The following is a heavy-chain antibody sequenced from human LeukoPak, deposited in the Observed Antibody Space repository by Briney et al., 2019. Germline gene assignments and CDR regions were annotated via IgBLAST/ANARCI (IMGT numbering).Heavy chain of an antibody. CDR1: GYSISSGYY. D-gene: IGHD3-10*01. CDR2: IYHSGST. J-gene: IGHJ4*02. V-gene: IGHV4-38-2*02. Sequence: PSETLSLTCTVSGYSISSGYYWGWIRQPPGKGLEWIGSIYHSGSTYYDASLKSRVTISVDTSKNQCSHKLSSVTAADTAVYYCARDWFSDYWGQGTLVTVSS. CDR3: ARDWFSDY.